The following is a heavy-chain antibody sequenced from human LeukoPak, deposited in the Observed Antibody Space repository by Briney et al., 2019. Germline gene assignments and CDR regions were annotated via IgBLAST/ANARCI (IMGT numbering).Heavy chain of an antibody. V-gene: IGHV3-53*01. D-gene: IGHD6-19*01. J-gene: IGHJ4*02. Sequence: TGGSLRLSCAASGFTVSSDYMSWVRQAPGKGLEWVSVIYTGGSTYYADSVKGRFTISRDTSKNTLHLQMNSLRAEDTAVYYCAGGTSTVSAGYYWGQGTLVTVSS. CDR2: IYTGGST. CDR3: AGGTSTVSAGYY. CDR1: GFTVSSDY.